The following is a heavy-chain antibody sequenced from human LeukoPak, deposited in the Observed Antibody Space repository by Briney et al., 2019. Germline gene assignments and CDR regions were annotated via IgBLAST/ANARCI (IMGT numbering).Heavy chain of an antibody. CDR3: ARASRSGSYFFY. V-gene: IGHV3-72*01. CDR2: SRNKANSYTT. Sequence: GGSLRLSCAASGFTFSDHYMDWVRQTPGKGLEWVGRSRNKANSYTTEYAAPVKGRFTISRDDSKNSLSLQMNSLKTDDTAVYYCARASRSGSYFFYWGQGTLVTVSS. CDR1: GFTFSDHY. D-gene: IGHD1-26*01. J-gene: IGHJ4*02.